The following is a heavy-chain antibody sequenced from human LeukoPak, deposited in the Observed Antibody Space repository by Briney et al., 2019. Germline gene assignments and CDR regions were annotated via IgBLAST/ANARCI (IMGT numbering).Heavy chain of an antibody. CDR3: ARSWGDSSGYYYDDYFDY. Sequence: GGSLRLSCAASGFTFSSYCMSWVPQAPGKGLEWVANIKQDGSEKYYVDSVKGRFTISRDNAKNSLYLQMNSLRAEDTAVYYCARSWGDSSGYYYDDYFDYWGQGTLVTVSS. D-gene: IGHD3-22*01. CDR1: GFTFSSYC. V-gene: IGHV3-7*01. J-gene: IGHJ4*02. CDR2: IKQDGSEK.